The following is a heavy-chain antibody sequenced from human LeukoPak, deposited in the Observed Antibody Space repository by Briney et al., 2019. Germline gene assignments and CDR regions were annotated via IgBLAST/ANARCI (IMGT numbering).Heavy chain of an antibody. CDR1: GFTFSSYS. CDR2: ISSSSSYI. Sequence: GGSLRLSCAASGFTFSSYSMNWVRQAPGKGLEWVSSISSSSSYIYYADSVKGRFTISRDNAKNTLYLQMNSLRAEDTAVYYCARDPTIFGVVNYFYYYYYMDVWGKGTTVTVFS. V-gene: IGHV3-21*01. J-gene: IGHJ6*03. CDR3: ARDPTIFGVVNYFYYYYYMDV. D-gene: IGHD3-3*01.